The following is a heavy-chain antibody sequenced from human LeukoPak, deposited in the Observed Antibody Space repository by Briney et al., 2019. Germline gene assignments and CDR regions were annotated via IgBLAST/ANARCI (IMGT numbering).Heavy chain of an antibody. D-gene: IGHD1-26*01. J-gene: IGHJ6*02. V-gene: IGHV1-69*04. CDR3: AMVGLPGRSCMDV. Sequence: GASVKVSCKASGGTFISYAISWVRQAPGQGLEWMGRIIPILGIANYAQKFQGRVTITADKSTSTAYMELSSLRSEDTAIYYCAMVGLPGRSCMDVWGPGTTVTVSS. CDR1: GGTFISYA. CDR2: IIPILGIA.